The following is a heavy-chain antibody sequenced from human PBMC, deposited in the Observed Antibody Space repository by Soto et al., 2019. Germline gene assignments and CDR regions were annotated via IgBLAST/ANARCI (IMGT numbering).Heavy chain of an antibody. CDR1: AFSLSTYGVG. CDR2: IYWDDDT. Sequence: QITLKESGPTLVKPTQTLTLTCNFSAFSLSTYGVGVGWIRQPPGKALEWLALIYWDDDTRFSPSLNSRLAITKDTSKSQVVLTMTHMDPVDTATYYCAHRPGFSMAFDYWGPGSLVTVSS. J-gene: IGHJ4*02. V-gene: IGHV2-5*02. CDR3: AHRPGFSMAFDY. D-gene: IGHD3-10*01.